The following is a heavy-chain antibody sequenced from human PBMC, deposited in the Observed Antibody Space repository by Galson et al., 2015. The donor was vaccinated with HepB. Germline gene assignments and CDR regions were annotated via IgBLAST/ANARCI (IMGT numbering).Heavy chain of an antibody. D-gene: IGHD6-19*01. V-gene: IGHV4-59*01. CDR2: IYYSGST. J-gene: IGHJ4*02. CDR1: GGSISSYY. Sequence: ETLSLTCTVSGGSISSYYWSWIRQPPGKGLEWIGYIYYSGSTNYNPSLKSRVTISVDTSKNQVSLRLTSMTAADTAMYYCASLGFGQWLVYDSWGQGTLVTVSS. CDR3: ASLGFGQWLVYDS.